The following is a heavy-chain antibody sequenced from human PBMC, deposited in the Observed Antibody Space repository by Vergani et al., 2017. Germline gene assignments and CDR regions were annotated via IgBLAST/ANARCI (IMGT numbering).Heavy chain of an antibody. V-gene: IGHV3-48*03. CDR1: GFTFSSYA. CDR3: ARTLLFDY. Sequence: EVQLLESGGGLVQPGGSLRLSCAASGFTFSSYAMSWVRQAPGKGLEWVSYISSSGDTIYYADSVKGRFTISRDNAKNSLYLQMNSLRAEGTAVHYCARTLLFDYWGQGTLVTVSS. J-gene: IGHJ4*02. CDR2: ISSSGDTI.